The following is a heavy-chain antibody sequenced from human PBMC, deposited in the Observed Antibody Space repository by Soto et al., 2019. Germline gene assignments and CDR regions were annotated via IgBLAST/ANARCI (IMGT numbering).Heavy chain of an antibody. V-gene: IGHV4-30-4*01. CDR3: ARYHDFGYSRSFDS. CDR2: IYYSGSS. D-gene: IGHD4-17*01. J-gene: IGHJ4*02. CDR1: GGSISSSGDYY. Sequence: QVQLQESGPGLVKPSQTLSLTCTVSGGSISSSGDYYWGWIRQPPGKGLEWIGYIYYSGSSYFHPSLKSRVAISVDTSKNQFSLKLSSVTAADTAVYYCARYHDFGYSRSFDSWGQGTLVTVSS.